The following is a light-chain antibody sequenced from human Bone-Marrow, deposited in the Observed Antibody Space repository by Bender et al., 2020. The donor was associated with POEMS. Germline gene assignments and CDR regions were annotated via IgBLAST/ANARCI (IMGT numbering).Light chain of an antibody. J-gene: IGLJ3*02. CDR2: SSH. CDR3: AVWDDSLNGWV. V-gene: IGLV1-44*01. Sequence: QSVLTQPPSASGTPGQRVTISCSGGSSNIGAHAVNWYQHLPGTAPKLLIYSSHRRPSEVPDRFSGSRSGTSASLAISGLQSEDEADDYCAVWDDSLNGWVFGGRTKLTVL. CDR1: SSNIGAHA.